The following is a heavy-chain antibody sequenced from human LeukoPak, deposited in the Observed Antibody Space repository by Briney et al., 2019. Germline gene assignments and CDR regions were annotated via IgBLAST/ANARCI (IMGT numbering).Heavy chain of an antibody. V-gene: IGHV3-48*03. D-gene: IGHD3-9*01. CDR1: GFTFSSYE. CDR2: IRTTAEGAKYA. Sequence: PGGSLRLSCAAYGFTFSSYEMNWVRQAPGKGLEWISNIRTTAEGAKYAYYADSVKGRVTISRDDGKNTLYLHMNSLRDDDTAVYYCATDQRYAFDYWGQGILVTVSS. CDR3: ATDQRYAFDY. J-gene: IGHJ4*02.